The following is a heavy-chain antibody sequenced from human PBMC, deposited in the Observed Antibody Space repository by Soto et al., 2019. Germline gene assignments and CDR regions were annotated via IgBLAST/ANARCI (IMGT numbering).Heavy chain of an antibody. CDR2: ISAYNGNT. V-gene: IGHV1-18*01. CDR1: GYTFTSYG. CDR3: AKTVYSNYPTYYYYYGMDV. J-gene: IGHJ6*02. Sequence: QVQLVQSGAEVKKPGASVKVSCKASGYTFTSYGISWVRQAPGQGLEWMGWISAYNGNTNYAQKLQGRVTMTTDTSTSTAYMELRSLRSDDTAVYYCAKTVYSNYPTYYYYYGMDVWGQGTTVTVSS. D-gene: IGHD4-4*01.